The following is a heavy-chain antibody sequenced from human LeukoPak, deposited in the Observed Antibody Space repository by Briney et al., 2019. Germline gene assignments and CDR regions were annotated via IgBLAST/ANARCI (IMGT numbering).Heavy chain of an antibody. CDR3: ARLNWSPYYYYGVDV. CDR2: IDPSDSYT. CDR1: GYIFTSYW. J-gene: IGHJ6*02. V-gene: IGHV5-10-1*01. Sequence: HGASLKISCKGSGYIFTSYWISWVRQMPGKGLEWMGRIDPSDSYTNYSPSFQGHVTISADKSISTAYLQWSSLKASDTAMYYCARLNWSPYYYYGVDVWGQGTTVTVSS. D-gene: IGHD1-1*01.